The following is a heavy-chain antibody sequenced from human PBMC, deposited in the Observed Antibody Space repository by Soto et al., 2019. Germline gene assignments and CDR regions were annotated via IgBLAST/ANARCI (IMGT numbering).Heavy chain of an antibody. D-gene: IGHD3-3*01. CDR1: GGSVSSGSYY. CDR3: ARDPYYDFWSGYSNYYYYGMDV. CDR2: IYYSGST. V-gene: IGHV4-61*01. J-gene: IGHJ6*02. Sequence: PSETLSLTCTVSGGSVSSGSYYWSWIRQPPGKGLEWIGYIYYSGSTNYNPSLKSRVTISVDTSKNQFSLKLSSVTAADTAVYYCARDPYYDFWSGYSNYYYYGMDVWRQGTTVTVSS.